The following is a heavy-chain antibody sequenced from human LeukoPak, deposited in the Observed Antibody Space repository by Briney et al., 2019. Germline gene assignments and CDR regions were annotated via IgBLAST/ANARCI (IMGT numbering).Heavy chain of an antibody. Sequence: PGGSLRLSCAASGFTFSNYGMHWVRQVPGKGLEWVAAIWFDGIRKYFADSVKGRLTISRDNSRNTLYLQMNSLRAEDTAVYYCAKDWSDFHDWGQGTLVTVSS. CDR1: GFTFSNYG. CDR2: IWFDGIRK. CDR3: AKDWSDFHD. D-gene: IGHD2/OR15-2a*01. V-gene: IGHV3-33*06. J-gene: IGHJ4*02.